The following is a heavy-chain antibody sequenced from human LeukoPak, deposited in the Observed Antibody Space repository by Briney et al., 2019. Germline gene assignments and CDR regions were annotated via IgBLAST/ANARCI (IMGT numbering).Heavy chain of an antibody. V-gene: IGHV3-15*01. J-gene: IGHJ3*02. Sequence: GGSLRLSCAASRFXFSSAWISWVRQAPGKGLEWVGRIRSKTDGGTTDYAAPVKGRFTISRDDSKSTLYLQLNSLKTEDTAVYYCTTDAFDIWGQGTMVTVSS. CDR3: TTDAFDI. CDR2: IRSKTDGGTT. CDR1: RFXFSSAW.